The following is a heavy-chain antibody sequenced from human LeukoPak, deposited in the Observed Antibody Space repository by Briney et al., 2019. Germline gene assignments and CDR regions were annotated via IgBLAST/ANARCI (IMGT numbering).Heavy chain of an antibody. CDR3: ARGYGSGSYYNPFDY. D-gene: IGHD3-10*01. J-gene: IGHJ4*02. CDR1: GFTVSSNY. CDR2: IYSGGST. V-gene: IGHV3-66*01. Sequence: PGGSLRLSCAASGFTVSSNYMSWVRQAPGKGLEWVSVIYSGGSTYYADSVKGRFTISRDNAKNSLYLQMNSLRAEDTAVYYCARGYGSGSYYNPFDYWGQGTLVTVSS.